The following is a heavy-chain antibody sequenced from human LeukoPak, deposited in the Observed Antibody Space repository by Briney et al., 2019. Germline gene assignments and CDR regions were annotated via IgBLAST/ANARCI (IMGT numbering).Heavy chain of an antibody. V-gene: IGHV3-48*03. D-gene: IGHD6-25*01. Sequence: GGSLRLSCAASGFSFRSFEMNWVRQAPGKGLEWISYISSGDDTIYYADSVKGRFAISRDNAKDSLFLQMNSLRPEDTAVYYCVKESYRSGDAFDLWGQGTMVTVSS. CDR2: ISSGDDTI. CDR3: VKESYRSGDAFDL. CDR1: GFSFRSFE. J-gene: IGHJ3*01.